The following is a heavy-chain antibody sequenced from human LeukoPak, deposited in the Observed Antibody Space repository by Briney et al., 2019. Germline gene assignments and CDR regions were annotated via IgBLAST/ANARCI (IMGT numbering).Heavy chain of an antibody. Sequence: PSETLSLTCTVSGGSISSYYWSWIRQPAGKGLEWIGRIYTSGSTNYNPSLKSRVTMSVDTSKNQFSLKLSSVTAADTAVYYCARVNKNPFDWLALYWGQGTLVTVSS. D-gene: IGHD3-9*01. J-gene: IGHJ4*02. CDR1: GGSISSYY. V-gene: IGHV4-4*07. CDR2: IYTSGST. CDR3: ARVNKNPFDWLALY.